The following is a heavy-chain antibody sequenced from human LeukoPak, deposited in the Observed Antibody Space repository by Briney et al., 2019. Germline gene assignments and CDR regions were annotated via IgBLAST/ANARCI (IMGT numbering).Heavy chain of an antibody. CDR3: ARGNKDYDYVWGSYRYPYYYYYMDV. Sequence: SETLSLTCTVSGGSISSSSYYWGWIRQPPGKGLEWIGSIYYSGSTYYNPSLNSRVTISVDTSKNQFSLKLSSVTAADTAVYYCARGNKDYDYVWGSYRYPYYYYYMDVWGKGTTVTVSS. CDR1: GGSISSSSYY. CDR2: IYYSGST. V-gene: IGHV4-39*01. J-gene: IGHJ6*03. D-gene: IGHD3-16*02.